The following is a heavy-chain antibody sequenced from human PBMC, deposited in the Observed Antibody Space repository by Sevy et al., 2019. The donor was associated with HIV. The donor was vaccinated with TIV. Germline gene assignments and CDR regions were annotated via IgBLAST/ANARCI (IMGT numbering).Heavy chain of an antibody. V-gene: IGHV1-18*01. CDR2: ISAYNGNT. J-gene: IGHJ6*02. CDR3: ARVAGSGFGVVIMFKYYYGMDV. CDR1: GYTFTSYG. D-gene: IGHD3-3*01. Sequence: ASVKVSCKASGYTFTSYGISWVRQALGQGLEWMGWISAYNGNTNYAQKLQGRVTMTTDTSTSTAYMELRSLRSDDTAVYYCARVAGSGFGVVIMFKYYYGMDVWGQGTTVTVSS.